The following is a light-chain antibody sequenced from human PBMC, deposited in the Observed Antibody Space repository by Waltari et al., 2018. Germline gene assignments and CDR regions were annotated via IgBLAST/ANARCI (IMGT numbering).Light chain of an antibody. CDR1: SGHSTNI. CDR2: VNSDGSH. J-gene: IGLJ3*02. V-gene: IGLV4-69*01. Sequence: QLVLTQSPSASASLGASVKLTCTLSSGHSTNIIAWLQQQPEKGPRYLMNVNSDGSHNKGVGIPDRFSGSSSGTERYLTISSLQSEVEADYYCQTGGHGTWVFGGGTRLTVL. CDR3: QTGGHGTWV.